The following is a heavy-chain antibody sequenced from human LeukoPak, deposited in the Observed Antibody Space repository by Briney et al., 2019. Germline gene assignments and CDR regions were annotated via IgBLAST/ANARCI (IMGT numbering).Heavy chain of an antibody. D-gene: IGHD3-22*01. Sequence: GGSLRLPCAASGFTFSSFAMHWVRQAPGKGPEWVAIISYDGSNKYSADSVKGRFTISRDNSKNTLYLQMNSLRAEDTAVYYCARDTDTSGYYLFDYWGQGTLVTVSS. CDR2: ISYDGSNK. J-gene: IGHJ4*02. V-gene: IGHV3-30*03. CDR3: ARDTDTSGYYLFDY. CDR1: GFTFSSFA.